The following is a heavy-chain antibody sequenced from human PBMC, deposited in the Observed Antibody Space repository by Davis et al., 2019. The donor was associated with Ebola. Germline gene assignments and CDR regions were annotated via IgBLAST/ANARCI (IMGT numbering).Heavy chain of an antibody. J-gene: IGHJ5*02. CDR3: GGDPNWESGS. D-gene: IGHD1-1*01. V-gene: IGHV3-23*01. CDR1: GFNFSRTD. CDR2: INGGGGDT. Sequence: GESLKISCAASGFNFSRTDMNWFRQAPGRGPEWVSNINGGGGDTNYADSVKGRFTISRDNSKNTLYLQMDSLRIEDTAQYYCGGDPNWESGSWGQGALVSVSS.